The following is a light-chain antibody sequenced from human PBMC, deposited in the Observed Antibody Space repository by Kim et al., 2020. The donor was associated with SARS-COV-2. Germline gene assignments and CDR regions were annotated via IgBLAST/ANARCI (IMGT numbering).Light chain of an antibody. J-gene: IGKJ5*01. CDR3: LQHNTNPIT. Sequence: ASVGDRVTITCRASQDIRNDLGWYQQNPGRAPKRLIYGASSLQSGVPSRFSGSGSGTEFTLTISSLQPEDFATYFCLQHNTNPITFGQGTLLEIK. V-gene: IGKV1-17*01. CDR2: GAS. CDR1: QDIRND.